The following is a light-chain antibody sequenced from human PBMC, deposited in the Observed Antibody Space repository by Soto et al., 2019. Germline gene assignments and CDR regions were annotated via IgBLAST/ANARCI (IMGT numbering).Light chain of an antibody. CDR1: QSISSY. J-gene: IGKJ3*01. Sequence: DLQMTPSPSSLSASVGDRVTITCRASQSISSYLNWYQQKPGKAPKLLIYAASSLQSGVPSRFSGSGSGTDFTLTISSLQPEDFATYYCQQSYSTPLVSFGPGTKVDIK. V-gene: IGKV1-39*01. CDR2: AAS. CDR3: QQSYSTPLVS.